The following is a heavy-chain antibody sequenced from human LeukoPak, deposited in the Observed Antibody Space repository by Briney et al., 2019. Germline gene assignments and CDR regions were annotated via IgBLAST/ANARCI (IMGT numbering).Heavy chain of an antibody. J-gene: IGHJ4*02. CDR3: ATGLGGTSFDY. CDR2: IYYSGST. D-gene: IGHD4-23*01. CDR1: GGSINSNNYY. V-gene: IGHV4-39*07. Sequence: SETLSLTCAVSGGSINSNNYYWGWIRQPPGKGLEWIGTIYYSGSTYYNPSLKSRVTISFDTSKNQFSLKLTSVTAADTAVYYCATGLGGTSFDYWGQGTLVTVSS.